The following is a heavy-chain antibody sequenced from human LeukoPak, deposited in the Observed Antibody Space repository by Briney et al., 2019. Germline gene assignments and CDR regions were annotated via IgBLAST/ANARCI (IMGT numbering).Heavy chain of an antibody. CDR3: ARRSGIAVAGAFDY. Sequence: GGSLRLSCAASGFTFSSYAMNWVRQAPGKGLEWVSAISGSGGSTYYADSVKGRFTISRDNSKNTLYLQMNSLRAEDTAVYYCARRSGIAVAGAFDYWGQGTLVTVSS. CDR1: GFTFSSYA. V-gene: IGHV3-23*01. CDR2: ISGSGGST. D-gene: IGHD6-19*01. J-gene: IGHJ4*02.